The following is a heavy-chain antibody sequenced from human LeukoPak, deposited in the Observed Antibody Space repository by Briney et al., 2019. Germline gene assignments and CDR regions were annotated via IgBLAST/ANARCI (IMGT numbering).Heavy chain of an antibody. V-gene: IGHV4-39*01. J-gene: IGHJ4*02. CDR3: ARSVAAASSKMFDN. CDR2: IYYSGST. Sequence: SETLSLTCTVSGGSISSSSYYWGWIRQPPGKGLEWIGSIYYSGSTYYNPSLKSRVTISVDTSKNQFSLKLSSVTAADTAVYYCARSVAAASSKMFDNWGQGTLVTVSS. D-gene: IGHD2-15*01. CDR1: GGSISSSSYY.